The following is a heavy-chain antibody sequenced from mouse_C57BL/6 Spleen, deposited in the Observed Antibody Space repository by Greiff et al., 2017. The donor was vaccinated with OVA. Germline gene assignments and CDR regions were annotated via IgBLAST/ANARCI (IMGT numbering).Heavy chain of an antibody. CDR3: ARRIITTVVAKTCWYFDV. Sequence: EVMLVESGGGLVKPGGSLKLSCAASGFTFSSYTMSWVRQTPEKRLEWVATISGGGGNTYYPDSVKGRFTISRDNAKNTLYLQMSSLRSEDTALYYCARRIITTVVAKTCWYFDVWGTGTTVTVSS. CDR1: GFTFSSYT. V-gene: IGHV5-9*01. J-gene: IGHJ1*03. CDR2: ISGGGGNT. D-gene: IGHD1-1*01.